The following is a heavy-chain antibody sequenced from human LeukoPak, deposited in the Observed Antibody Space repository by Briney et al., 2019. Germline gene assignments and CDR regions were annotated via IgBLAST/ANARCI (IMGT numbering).Heavy chain of an antibody. CDR1: GYTFTSYG. D-gene: IGHD4-17*01. V-gene: IGHV1-18*04. CDR2: ISGYNGNT. Sequence: ASVKVSCKASGYTFTSYGISWVRQAPGQGLEWMGWISGYNGNTIYEEKFQGRVTMTTDTSTSTAYMEPRSLRSDDTAVYYCARDLNTVTYLYGMDVWGKGTTVTVSS. J-gene: IGHJ6*04. CDR3: ARDLNTVTYLYGMDV.